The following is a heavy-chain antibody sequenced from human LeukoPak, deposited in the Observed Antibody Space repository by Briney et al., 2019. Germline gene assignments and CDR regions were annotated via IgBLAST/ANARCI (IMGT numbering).Heavy chain of an antibody. CDR2: IYYSGST. Sequence: PSETLSLTCTVSGGSISSGGYYWSWIRQPPGKGLEWIGSIYYSGSTYYNTSLKSRVTISVDTSKNQFSLKLSSVTAADTAVYYCARTSARVYYYYMDVWGKGTTVTVPS. CDR3: ARTSARVYYYYMDV. V-gene: IGHV4-39*07. CDR1: GGSISSGGYY. D-gene: IGHD3-10*01. J-gene: IGHJ6*03.